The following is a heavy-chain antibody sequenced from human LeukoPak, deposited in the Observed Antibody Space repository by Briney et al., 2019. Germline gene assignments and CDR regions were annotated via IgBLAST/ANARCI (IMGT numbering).Heavy chain of an antibody. V-gene: IGHV1-18*01. CDR3: AKDRVGAPPGGWEYLGASNCFDI. CDR2: IGTYNGNT. D-gene: IGHD3-16*01. Sequence: GASVKVSCKASGYTFNRYGVNWVRQAPGQGLEWMGWIGTYNGNTNLAQKFKGRVTMTTDTATSTAYMELKSLRLDDTAVYYCAKDRVGAPPGGWEYLGASNCFDIWGQGTMVSVSS. CDR1: GYTFNRYG. J-gene: IGHJ3*02.